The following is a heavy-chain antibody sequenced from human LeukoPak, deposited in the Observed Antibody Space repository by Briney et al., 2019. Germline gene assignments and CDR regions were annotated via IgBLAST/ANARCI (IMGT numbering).Heavy chain of an antibody. J-gene: IGHJ3*01. CDR2: IKSKTDGGTT. V-gene: IGHV3-15*01. CDR1: GFTFSNAW. D-gene: IGHD2-2*01. Sequence: KPGGSLRLSCAASGFTFSNAWMSWVRQAPGKGLEWVGRIKSKTDGGTTDYAAPVKGRFTISRDDSKNTLYLQMNSLKTEDTAVYYCARGGDFGVPAPLGIDAFDFWGQGTMVTVSS. CDR3: ARGGDFGVPAPLGIDAFDF.